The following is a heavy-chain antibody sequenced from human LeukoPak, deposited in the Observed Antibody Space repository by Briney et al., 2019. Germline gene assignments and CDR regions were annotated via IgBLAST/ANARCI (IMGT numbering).Heavy chain of an antibody. Sequence: PGRSLRLSCAASGFTFDDYAMHWVRQAPGKGLEWVSGISWNSGSIGYADSVKGRFTISRDNAKNSLYLQMNSLRAEDTAVSYCEKGYSIGGSCYGPAYWGQGTLVTVSS. D-gene: IGHD2-15*01. CDR3: EKGYSIGGSCYGPAY. CDR1: GFTFDDYA. CDR2: ISWNSGSI. V-gene: IGHV3-9*01. J-gene: IGHJ4*02.